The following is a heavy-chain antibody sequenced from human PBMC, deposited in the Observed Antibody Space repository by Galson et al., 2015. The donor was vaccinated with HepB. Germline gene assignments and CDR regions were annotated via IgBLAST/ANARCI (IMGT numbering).Heavy chain of an antibody. J-gene: IGHJ4*02. CDR3: ARDGEDYGSGRSYYFDY. D-gene: IGHD3-10*01. CDR1: GYTFTSYA. Sequence: SVKVSCKASGYTFTSYAMNWVRQAPGQGLEWMGWINTNTGNPTYAQGFTGRFVFSLDTSVSTAYLQISSLKAEDTAVYYCARDGEDYGSGRSYYFDYWGQGTLVTVSS. V-gene: IGHV7-4-1*02. CDR2: INTNTGNP.